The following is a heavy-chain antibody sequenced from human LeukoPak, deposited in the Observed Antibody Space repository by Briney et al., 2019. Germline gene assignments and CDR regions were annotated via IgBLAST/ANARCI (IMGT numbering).Heavy chain of an antibody. CDR1: GYAFASYC. D-gene: IGHD1-7*01. CDR3: AKCSETGTTRWFDP. V-gene: IGHV1-46*01. Sequence: ASVKVSCKASGYAFASYCLHWVRQAPGHGLEWMGLINPSGTTTYAQNFQGRVTMTRDTSASTAYMELSSLRSDDTAVYDCAKCSETGTTRWFDPWGQGTLVTVSS. CDR2: INPSGTT. J-gene: IGHJ5*02.